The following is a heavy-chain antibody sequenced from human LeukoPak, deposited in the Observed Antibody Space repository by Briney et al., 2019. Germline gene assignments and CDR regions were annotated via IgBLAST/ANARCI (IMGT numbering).Heavy chain of an antibody. D-gene: IGHD3-9*01. CDR2: INSDGSST. CDR3: ARVALRYLRGHYYGMDV. V-gene: IGHV3-74*01. Sequence: GGSLRLSCAASGFTFSSYWVHWVRQAPGKGLVWVSRINSDGSSTSYADSVKGRFTISRDNAKNTLYLQMNSLRAEDTAVYYCARVALRYLRGHYYGMDVWGKGTTVTVSS. CDR1: GFTFSSYW. J-gene: IGHJ6*04.